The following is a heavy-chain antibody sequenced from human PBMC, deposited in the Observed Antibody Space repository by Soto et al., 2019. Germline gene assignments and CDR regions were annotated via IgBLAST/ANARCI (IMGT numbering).Heavy chain of an antibody. V-gene: IGHV4-59*01. CDR1: GGSISSYY. CDR3: ARGNYYYGSGSYEGDYYYYGMDV. CDR2: IYYSGST. D-gene: IGHD3-10*01. J-gene: IGHJ6*02. Sequence: QVQLQESGPGLVKPSETLSLTCTVSGGSISSYYWSWIRQPPGKGLEWIGYIYYSGSTNYNPSLKSRVTISVDTSKNQFSLKLSSVTAADTAVYYCARGNYYYGSGSYEGDYYYYGMDVWGHGTTVTVSS.